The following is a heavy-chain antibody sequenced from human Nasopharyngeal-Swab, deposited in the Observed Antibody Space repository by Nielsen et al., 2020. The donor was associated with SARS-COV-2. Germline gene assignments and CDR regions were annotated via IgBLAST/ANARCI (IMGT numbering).Heavy chain of an antibody. Sequence: ESLNLSCAASGFTFANYWMHWVRQVPGKGLEWVSHINADGTSTTYADSVKGRFTISRDNAKNTLYLHMDNLRAEDTAVYYCTRLTYIYDSSSGGWGQGTLVTVSS. D-gene: IGHD5/OR15-5a*01. CDR1: GFTFANYW. J-gene: IGHJ4*02. CDR3: TRLTYIYDSSSGG. V-gene: IGHV3-74*01. CDR2: INADGTST.